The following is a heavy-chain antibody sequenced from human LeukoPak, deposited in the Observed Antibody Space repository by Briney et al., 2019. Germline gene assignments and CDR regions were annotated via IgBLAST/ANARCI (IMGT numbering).Heavy chain of an antibody. CDR2: ISWDGGST. CDR3: AKDPGYCSGGSCPGY. D-gene: IGHD2-15*01. Sequence: GGSLRLSCAASGFTFDDYAMHWVRQAPGKGLEWVSLISWDGGSTYYADSVKGRFTISRDNSKNSLYLQMNSLRAEDTALYYCAKDPGYCSGGSCPGYWGQGTLVTVSS. J-gene: IGHJ4*02. V-gene: IGHV3-43D*03. CDR1: GFTFDDYA.